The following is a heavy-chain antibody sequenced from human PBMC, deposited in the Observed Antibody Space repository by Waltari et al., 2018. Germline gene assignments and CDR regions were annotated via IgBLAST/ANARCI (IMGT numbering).Heavy chain of an antibody. Sequence: QVQLQESGPGLVKPSETLSLTCTVSGGSISSHYWSWIRQPPGKGLEWIGYIYYSGSTNYNPSLKSRVTISVDTSKNQFSLKLSSVTAADTAVYYCARGMTSDAFDIWGQGTMVTVSS. CDR2: IYYSGST. CDR1: GGSISSHY. J-gene: IGHJ3*02. D-gene: IGHD2-21*02. V-gene: IGHV4-59*11. CDR3: ARGMTSDAFDI.